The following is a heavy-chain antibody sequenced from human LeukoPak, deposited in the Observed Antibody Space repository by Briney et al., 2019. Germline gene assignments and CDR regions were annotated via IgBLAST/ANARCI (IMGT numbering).Heavy chain of an antibody. V-gene: IGHV3-33*08. J-gene: IGHJ4*02. CDR1: GFTFNNNA. D-gene: IGHD2-8*02. Sequence: GGSLRLSCATSGFTFNNNAMSWVRQAPGKGLEWVAVLWYDGSNKYYADSVKGRFTISRDNSKNTLYLQMNSLRADDTAVYYCAREESGGYFDYWGQGTLVTVSS. CDR2: LWYDGSNK. CDR3: AREESGGYFDY.